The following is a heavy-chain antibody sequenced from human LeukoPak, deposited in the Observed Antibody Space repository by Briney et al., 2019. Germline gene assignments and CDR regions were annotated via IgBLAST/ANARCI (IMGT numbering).Heavy chain of an antibody. CDR3: ARIVAYCGGDCYRAFDAFDI. Sequence: PGGSLRLSCAASGFTFSSYGMHWVRQAPAKGLEWVAVIWYDGSNKYYADSVKGRFTISRDNSKNTLYLQMNSLRAEDTAVYYCARIVAYCGGDCYRAFDAFDIWGQGTMVTVSS. CDR2: IWYDGSNK. V-gene: IGHV3-33*01. J-gene: IGHJ3*02. CDR1: GFTFSSYG. D-gene: IGHD2-21*02.